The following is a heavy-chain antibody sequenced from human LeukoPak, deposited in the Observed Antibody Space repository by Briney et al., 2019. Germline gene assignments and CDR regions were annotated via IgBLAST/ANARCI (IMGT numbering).Heavy chain of an antibody. J-gene: IGHJ2*01. CDR3: ARGRKEMATIRWYFDL. V-gene: IGHV4-39*07. D-gene: IGHD5-24*01. CDR1: GGSIRTSTYC. CDR2: IYQSGST. Sequence: SETLSLTCTVSGGSIRTSTYCWGWVRQPPGKGLEWIGTIYQSGSTYSTPSLKSRVTISVDTSKNDFSLKLSSVTAADTAVYYCARGRKEMATIRWYFDLWGRGTLVTVSS.